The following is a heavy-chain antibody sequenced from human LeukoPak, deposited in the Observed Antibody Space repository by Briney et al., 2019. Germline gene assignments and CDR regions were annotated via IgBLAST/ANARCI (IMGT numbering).Heavy chain of an antibody. V-gene: IGHV4-34*01. CDR2: INHSGST. CDR3: ARARKLGFRPGSSSSLDY. J-gene: IGHJ4*02. D-gene: IGHD6-6*01. CDR1: GGSFSGYY. Sequence: PSETLSLTCAVYGGSFSGYYWSWIRQPPGKGLEWIGEINHSGSTNYNPSLKSRVTISVDTSKNQFSLKLSPVTAADTAVYYCARARKLGFRPGSSSSLDYWGQGTLVTVSS.